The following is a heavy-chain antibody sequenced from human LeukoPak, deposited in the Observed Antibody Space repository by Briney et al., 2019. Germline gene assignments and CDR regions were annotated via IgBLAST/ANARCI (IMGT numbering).Heavy chain of an antibody. CDR3: ARGAGITFGGVIYWFDP. Sequence: ASVKVSCKASGYTFTSYGTSWVRQAPGQGLEWMGWISAYNGNTNYAQKLQGRVTMTTDTSTSTAYMELRSLRSDDTAVYYCARGAGITFGGVIYWFDPWGQGTLVTVSS. CDR2: ISAYNGNT. CDR1: GYTFTSYG. D-gene: IGHD3-16*02. V-gene: IGHV1-18*01. J-gene: IGHJ5*02.